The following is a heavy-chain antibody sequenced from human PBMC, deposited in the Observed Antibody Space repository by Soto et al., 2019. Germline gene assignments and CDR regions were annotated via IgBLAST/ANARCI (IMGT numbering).Heavy chain of an antibody. CDR2: IDHNGSP. CDR1: GASFSGHC. CDR3: ARGKSRYGTGTFYNCFCMDV. J-gene: IGHJ6*03. D-gene: IGHD3-10*01. Sequence: QVHLEQWGAGLLKPSETLSLTCAVYGASFSGHCWNWIRQPPGKGPEWLGEIDHNGSPNYNPSFNSRVSIATSTSKDQYSLKLSFVTAADTAVYFWARGKSRYGTGTFYNCFCMDVWGKGTTVTVSS. V-gene: IGHV4-34*01.